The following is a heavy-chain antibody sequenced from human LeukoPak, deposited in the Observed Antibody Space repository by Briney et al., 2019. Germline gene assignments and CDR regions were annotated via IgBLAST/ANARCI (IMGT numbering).Heavy chain of an antibody. CDR2: IYPGDSDT. J-gene: IGHJ4*02. D-gene: IGHD6-19*01. CDR1: GYTFTDHW. V-gene: IGHV5-51*01. CDR3: ARGDNSGWYFFDY. Sequence: KGGESLKISCKASGYTFTDHWIGWVRQMPGKGLGWMGIIYPGDSDTRYSPSFQGQVTISADKSISTAYLQWRNLQAPDTAMYYCARGDNSGWYFFDYWGQGTLVTVSS.